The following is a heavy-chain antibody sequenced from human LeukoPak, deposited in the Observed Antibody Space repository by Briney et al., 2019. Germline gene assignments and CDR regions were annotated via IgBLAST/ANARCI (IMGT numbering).Heavy chain of an antibody. J-gene: IGHJ4*02. D-gene: IGHD4-11*01. V-gene: IGHV4-59*01. Sequence: PSETLSLTCTVSGGSLSSYYWSWIRQPPGKGLEWIGYIYYSGSTNYNPSLKSRVTISVDTSKNQFSLKLSSVTAADTAVYYCARGLYSNYVGDYWGQGTLVTVSS. CDR3: ARGLYSNYVGDY. CDR2: IYYSGST. CDR1: GGSLSSYY.